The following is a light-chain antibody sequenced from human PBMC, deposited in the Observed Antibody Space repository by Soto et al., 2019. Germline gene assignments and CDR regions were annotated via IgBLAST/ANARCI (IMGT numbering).Light chain of an antibody. V-gene: IGKV3-15*01. J-gene: IGKJ3*01. CDR1: QSVSSN. CDR2: GAS. Sequence: EIVMTQSPPTLSVSPGERATLSCRASQSVSSNLAWYQQKPGQAPRLLIYGASTRATGIPARFSGSGSGTEFTLTISSLQSEDFAVYYCQQYNNWPYYTFGPGTKVDIK. CDR3: QQYNNWPYYT.